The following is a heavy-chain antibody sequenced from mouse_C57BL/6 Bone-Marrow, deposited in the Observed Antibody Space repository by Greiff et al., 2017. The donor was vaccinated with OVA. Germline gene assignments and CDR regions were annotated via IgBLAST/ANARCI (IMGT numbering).Heavy chain of an antibody. V-gene: IGHV1-77*01. CDR1: GYTFTDYY. CDR2: IGPGSGST. J-gene: IGHJ2*01. D-gene: IGHD1-1*01. Sequence: QVQLQQPGAELVKPGASVKMSCKASGYTFTDYYINWVKQRPGQGLEWIGKIGPGSGSTYYNEKFKGKATLTADKSSSTAYMQLSSLTSEDSAVYFCASDYYGSPYYFDYWGQGTTLTVSS. CDR3: ASDYYGSPYYFDY.